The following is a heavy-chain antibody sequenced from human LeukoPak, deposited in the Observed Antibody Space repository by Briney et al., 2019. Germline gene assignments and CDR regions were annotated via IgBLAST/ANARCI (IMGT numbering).Heavy chain of an antibody. J-gene: IGHJ4*02. CDR1: GYSFTSYW. CDR3: ARGQLTLLS. Sequence: GAFLKISCKCSGYSFTSYWIGWVRQMPGKGLEWMGIIYAGDSDTRYSPSFQGQVTISADKSISTAYLQWSSLKASDTATYYRARGQLTLLSRGQGTLVTLSP. V-gene: IGHV5-51*01. D-gene: IGHD6-13*01. CDR2: IYAGDSDT.